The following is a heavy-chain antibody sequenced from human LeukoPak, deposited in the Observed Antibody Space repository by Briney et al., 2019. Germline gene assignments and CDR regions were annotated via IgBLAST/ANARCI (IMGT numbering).Heavy chain of an antibody. D-gene: IGHD2-15*01. CDR3: ARLDCSGGSFYQGENYYWYFDL. J-gene: IGHJ2*01. CDR1: GYSFTSYW. CDR2: IYPGDSDT. V-gene: IGHV5-51*01. Sequence: LGESLKISCKGSGYSFTSYWIGWVRQMPGKGLEWMGIIYPGDSDTRYSPSFQGQVTISADKSISTAYLQWSSLKASDTAMYYCARLDCSGGSFYQGENYYWYFDLWGRGTLVTVSS.